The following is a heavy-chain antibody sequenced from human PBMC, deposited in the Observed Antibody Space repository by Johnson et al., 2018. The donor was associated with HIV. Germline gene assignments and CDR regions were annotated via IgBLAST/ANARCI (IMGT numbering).Heavy chain of an antibody. J-gene: IGHJ3*02. Sequence: VQLVESGGGLVQPGGSLRLSCAASGFTFSSYWMSWVRQAPGKGLEWVANIKQDGSEKYYEDSVKGRFTISRDNAKNSLYLQMNSMRAEDTAVYYCARESIRVYTAFNIWGQGTMVTVSS. CDR3: ARESIRVYTAFNI. CDR2: IKQDGSEK. D-gene: IGHD2-21*01. V-gene: IGHV3-7*03. CDR1: GFTFSSYW.